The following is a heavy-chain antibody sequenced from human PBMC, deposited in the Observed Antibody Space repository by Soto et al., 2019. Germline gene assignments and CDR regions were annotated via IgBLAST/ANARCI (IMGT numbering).Heavy chain of an antibody. CDR2: ISYDGSNK. V-gene: IGHV3-30*18. Sequence: QVQLVESGGGVVQPGRSLRLSCAASGFSFSYYAMHWVRRAPGKGLEWVALISYDGSNKFYADSVKGRVTIARYNSKNTLYLQMNGLRTEDTAVYYCAKTGRYYGDSPNDYWGRGTLVTVSS. D-gene: IGHD4-17*01. J-gene: IGHJ4*02. CDR1: GFSFSYYA. CDR3: AKTGRYYGDSPNDY.